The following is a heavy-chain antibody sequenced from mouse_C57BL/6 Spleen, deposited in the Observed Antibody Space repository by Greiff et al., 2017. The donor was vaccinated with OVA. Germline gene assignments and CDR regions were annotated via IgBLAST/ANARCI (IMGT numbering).Heavy chain of an antibody. CDR2: IHPNSGST. V-gene: IGHV1-64*01. Sequence: QVQLKQPGAELVKPGASVKLSCKASGYTFTSYWMHWVKQRPGQGLEWIGMIHPNSGSTNYNEKFKSKATLTVDKSSSTAYMQLSSLTSEDSAVYYCARDYDYQFADWGQGTLVTVSA. CDR3: ARDYDYQFAD. CDR1: GYTFTSYW. J-gene: IGHJ3*01. D-gene: IGHD2-4*01.